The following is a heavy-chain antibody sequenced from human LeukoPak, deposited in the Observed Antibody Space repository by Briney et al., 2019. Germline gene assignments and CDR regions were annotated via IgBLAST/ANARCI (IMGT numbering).Heavy chain of an antibody. CDR2: ISSSGSTI. D-gene: IGHD3-22*01. J-gene: IGHJ6*02. CDR1: GFTFSDYY. CDR3: ARDRYDSRPYYYYGMDV. V-gene: IGHV3-11*04. Sequence: GGSLRLSCAASGFTFSDYYMSWIRQAPGKGLEWVSYISSSGSTIYYADSVKGRFTISRDNAKNSLYLQMNSLRAEDTAVYYCARDRYDSRPYYYYGMDVWGQGTTVTVSS.